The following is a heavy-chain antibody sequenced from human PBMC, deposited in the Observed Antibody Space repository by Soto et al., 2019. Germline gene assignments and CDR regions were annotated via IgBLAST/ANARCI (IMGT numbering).Heavy chain of an antibody. V-gene: IGHV4-30-4*01. D-gene: IGHD2-21*01. CDR1: RGSITSGDYY. Sequence: QVQLQESGPGLVKPSQTLSLTCTVSRGSITSGDYYWGWIRQPPGKGLEWVGFIYYSGNVYYNPSLKSRVSISVDMSKNTLSLTLSRVTAAETPVYFCARAGRSDGTYSPGRFDTSGQGTLVTVPS. CDR3: ARAGRSDGTYSPGRFDT. CDR2: IYYSGNV. J-gene: IGHJ5*02.